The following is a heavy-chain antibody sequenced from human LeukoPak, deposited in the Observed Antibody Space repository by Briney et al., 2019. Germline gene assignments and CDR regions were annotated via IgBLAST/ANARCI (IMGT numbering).Heavy chain of an antibody. CDR2: IYPGDSDT. J-gene: IGHJ4*02. Sequence: KTGESLKISCKGSGYRFGRYWIGWVRQMPGEGLEWMGIIYPGDSDTRYSPSFQGQVTISADKSISTAYLQWSSLKASDTAMYYCARRPLRGGNYFDYWGQGTLVTVSS. V-gene: IGHV5-51*01. CDR3: ARRPLRGGNYFDY. CDR1: GYRFGRYW.